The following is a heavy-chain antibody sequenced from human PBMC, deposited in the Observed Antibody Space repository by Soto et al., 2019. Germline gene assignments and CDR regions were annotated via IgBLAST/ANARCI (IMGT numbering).Heavy chain of an antibody. V-gene: IGHV4-59*01. J-gene: IGHJ6*02. CDR2: IYYSGST. Sequence: SETLSLTCTVSGGSISSYYWSWIRQPPGKGLEWIGYIYYSGSTNYNPSLKSRVTISVDTSKNQFSLKLSSVTAADTAVYYCARVPTITMVRGVIMGMDVWGQGTTVTVSS. CDR1: GGSISSYY. CDR3: ARVPTITMVRGVIMGMDV. D-gene: IGHD3-10*01.